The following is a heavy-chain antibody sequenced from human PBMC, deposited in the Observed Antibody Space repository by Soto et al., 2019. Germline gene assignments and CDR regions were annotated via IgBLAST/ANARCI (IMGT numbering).Heavy chain of an antibody. V-gene: IGHV1-18*01. Sequence: ASVKVSCKASGYTFTSYGISWVRQAPGQGLEWMGWISAYNGNTNYAQKLQGRVTMTTDTSTSTAYMELRSLRSDDTAVYYCARGSYDYIWGSYRPGYSTYYYYMDVWGKGTTVTVSS. CDR1: GYTFTSYG. J-gene: IGHJ6*03. CDR3: ARGSYDYIWGSYRPGYSTYYYYMDV. CDR2: ISAYNGNT. D-gene: IGHD3-16*02.